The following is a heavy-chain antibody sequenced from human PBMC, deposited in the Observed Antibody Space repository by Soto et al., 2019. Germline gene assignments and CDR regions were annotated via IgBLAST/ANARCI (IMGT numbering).Heavy chain of an antibody. Sequence: SETLSLTCTVSGGSISSYYWSWIRQTAGKGLEWIGRIYPSGNTNYNPSLKSRVTLSIDTSKNQLSLKMSSVTAADTAVYFCAGDEGYYYSGMDVWGQGTAVTVSS. J-gene: IGHJ6*02. V-gene: IGHV4-4*07. CDR1: GGSISSYY. CDR3: AGDEGYYYSGMDV. CDR2: IYPSGNT.